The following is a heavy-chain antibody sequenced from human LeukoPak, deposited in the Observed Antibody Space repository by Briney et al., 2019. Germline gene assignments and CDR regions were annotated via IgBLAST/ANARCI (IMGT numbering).Heavy chain of an antibody. CDR3: ARDLTGTTSGWFDP. V-gene: IGHV1-2*02. CDR1: GYTFTGYY. CDR2: INPNSGGT. D-gene: IGHD1-7*01. J-gene: IGHJ5*02. Sequence: ASVKVSCKASGYTFTGYYTHWVRQAPGQGLEWMGWINPNSGGTNHAQKFQGRVTMTRDTSISTAYMELSRLRSDDTAVYYCARDLTGTTSGWFDPWGQGTLVTVSS.